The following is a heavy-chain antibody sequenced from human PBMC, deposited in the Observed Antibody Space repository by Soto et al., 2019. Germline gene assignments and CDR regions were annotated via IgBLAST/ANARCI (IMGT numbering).Heavy chain of an antibody. V-gene: IGHV3-15*01. CDR3: TTDTYYDSSEDVY. CDR2: IKSKTDGGTT. D-gene: IGHD3-22*01. Sequence: EVQLVESGGGLVKPGGSLRLSCAASGFTFSNAWMSWVRQAPGKGLEWVGRIKSKTDGGTTDYAAPVKGRFTISRDDSKNTLYLQMNSLKTEDTAVYYCTTDTYYDSSEDVYWGQGTLVTVSS. J-gene: IGHJ4*02. CDR1: GFTFSNAW.